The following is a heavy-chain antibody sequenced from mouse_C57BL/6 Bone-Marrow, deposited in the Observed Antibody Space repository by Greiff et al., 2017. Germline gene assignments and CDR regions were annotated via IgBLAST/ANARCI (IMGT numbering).Heavy chain of an antibody. J-gene: IGHJ3*01. CDR1: GYTFTAYY. Sequence: QVQLQQSGPELVKPGASVKISCKASGYTFTAYYINWVKQRPGQGLEWIGWIFPGSGSTYYNEKFKGKATLTVDKSSSTDYMLLSSLTSEDSAVYFCARKELLSWFAYWGQGTLVTVSA. CDR3: ARKELLSWFAY. CDR2: IFPGSGST. V-gene: IGHV1-75*01.